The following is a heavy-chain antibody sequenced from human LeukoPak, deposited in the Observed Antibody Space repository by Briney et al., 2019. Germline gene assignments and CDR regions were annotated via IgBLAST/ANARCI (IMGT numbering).Heavy chain of an antibody. CDR2: TYYRSKWYN. CDR1: GDSVSSNSAA. Sequence: SQTLSLTCAISGDSVSSNSAAWNSIRQSPSRGLEWLGRTYYRSKWYNDYAISVKSRITINPDPSKNQFSLQLNSVTPEDTAVYYCAREGGWSYYFDYWGQGTLVTVSS. V-gene: IGHV6-1*01. CDR3: AREGGWSYYFDY. D-gene: IGHD6-19*01. J-gene: IGHJ4*02.